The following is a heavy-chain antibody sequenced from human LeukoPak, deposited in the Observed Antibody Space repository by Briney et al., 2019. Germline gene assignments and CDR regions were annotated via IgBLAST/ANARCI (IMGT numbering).Heavy chain of an antibody. CDR3: ARQRRYCSGDNCYQRTFDY. CDR1: GFTFSRHA. V-gene: IGHV3-30-3*01. J-gene: IGHJ4*02. Sequence: GGSLRLSCAASGFTFSRHAMHWVRQAPGKGLEWVAVISYDGSNEYYADSVKGRFTISRDNSKNTLYLQMNSLRAEDTAVYYCARQRRYCSGDNCYQRTFDYWGQGTLVTVSS. D-gene: IGHD2-15*01. CDR2: ISYDGSNE.